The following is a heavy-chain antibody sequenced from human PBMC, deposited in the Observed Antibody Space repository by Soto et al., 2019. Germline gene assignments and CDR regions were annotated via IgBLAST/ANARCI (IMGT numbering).Heavy chain of an antibody. CDR1: GGSFSGYY. CDR2: INHSGST. D-gene: IGHD3-22*01. V-gene: IGHV4-34*01. CDR3: ASPGYDSSGNGMDV. Sequence: QVQLQQWGAGLLKPSETLSLTCAVYGGSFSGYYWSWIRQPPGKGLEWIGEINHSGSTNYNPSLKSRVTISVDTSKNQFSLKLSSVPAADTAVYYCASPGYDSSGNGMDVWGQGTTVTVSS. J-gene: IGHJ6*02.